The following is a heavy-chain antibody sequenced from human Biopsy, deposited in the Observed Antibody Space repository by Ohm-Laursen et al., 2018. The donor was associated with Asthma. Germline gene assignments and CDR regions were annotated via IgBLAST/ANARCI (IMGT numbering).Heavy chain of an antibody. Sequence: GSLRLSCAASGFTFSSYSMNWVRQAPGKGLEWVSSISSSSSYIYYADSVKGRFTISRDNAKNSLYLQMNSLRAEDTAVYYCTTRPRAANRLDPWGQGTLVTVSS. J-gene: IGHJ5*02. CDR3: TTRPRAANRLDP. V-gene: IGHV3-21*03. D-gene: IGHD2-15*01. CDR2: ISSSSSYI. CDR1: GFTFSSYS.